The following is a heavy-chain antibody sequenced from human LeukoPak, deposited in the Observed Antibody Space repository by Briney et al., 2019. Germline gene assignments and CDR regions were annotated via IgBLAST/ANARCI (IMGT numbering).Heavy chain of an antibody. D-gene: IGHD3-10*01. V-gene: IGHV3-15*01. J-gene: IGHJ4*02. CDR3: ATDLGLTMIRGVIVH. CDR1: GFTFSSYA. Sequence: GKSLRLSCAASGFTFSSYAMHWVRQAPGKGLAWVGRIKSKGDGETTDYAAPVKGRFTMSRDDSKATLYLQMNSLKAEDTAVYYCATDLGLTMIRGVIVHWGQGALSPSPQ. CDR2: IKSKGDGETT.